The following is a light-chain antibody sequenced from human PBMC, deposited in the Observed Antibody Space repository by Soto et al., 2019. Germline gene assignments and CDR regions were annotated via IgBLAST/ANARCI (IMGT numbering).Light chain of an antibody. CDR2: GAS. Sequence: EIVLTQSPATLFVSPGERATLSCRASQSVSNNYLAWYQQKPGQAPRLLIYGASTRATGIPARFSGSGSGTDFTLTISRLEPEDFAVYYCQQYGSSPLTFGGGTKVDIK. V-gene: IGKV3-20*01. J-gene: IGKJ4*01. CDR1: QSVSNNY. CDR3: QQYGSSPLT.